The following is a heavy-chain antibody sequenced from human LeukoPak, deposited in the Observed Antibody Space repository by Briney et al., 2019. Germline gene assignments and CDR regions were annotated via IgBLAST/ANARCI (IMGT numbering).Heavy chain of an antibody. CDR3: ARDRVGVNPQF. V-gene: IGHV3-11*05. CDR1: GFTFSDYY. CDR2: ISSISTYT. D-gene: IGHD1-26*01. Sequence: PGGSLRRSCAASGFTFSDYYMTWIRQAPGKGLEWVSYISSISTYTNYADSVRGRFTISRDNAKNSLYLQMNSLRAEDTAVYYCARDRVGVNPQFWGQGTLVTVSS. J-gene: IGHJ4*02.